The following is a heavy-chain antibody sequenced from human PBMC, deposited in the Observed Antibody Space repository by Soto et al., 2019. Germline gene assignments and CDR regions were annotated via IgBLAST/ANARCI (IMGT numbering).Heavy chain of an antibody. CDR2: FSLSGTT. CDR3: ARGMTPPGAPAWYYFDS. V-gene: IGHV4-4*07. J-gene: IGHJ4*02. CDR1: GASITGTSY. D-gene: IGHD2-8*02. Sequence: SETLSLTCTVSGASITGTSYWSWIRQPAGKGLEWIGRFSLSGTTNYNPSLRSRVTMSADVSKNQFSLRLTSVTAADTALYYCARGMTPPGAPAWYYFDSWGQGTLVTVSS.